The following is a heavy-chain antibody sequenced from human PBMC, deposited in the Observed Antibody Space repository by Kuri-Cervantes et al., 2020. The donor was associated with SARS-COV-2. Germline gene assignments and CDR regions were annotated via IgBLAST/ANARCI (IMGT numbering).Heavy chain of an antibody. CDR1: GFSLSTSGVG. Sequence: SGPTLVKPTQTLTLTCTFSGFSLSTSGVGVGWIRQPPGKALEWLALIYWNDDKRYSPSLKSRLTITKDTSKNQAVLTMTNMDPVDTATYYCAHMSYDYVWGSYRYPYFDYWGQGTLVTVSS. V-gene: IGHV2-5*01. CDR3: AHMSYDYVWGSYRYPYFDY. D-gene: IGHD3-16*02. CDR2: IYWNDDK. J-gene: IGHJ4*02.